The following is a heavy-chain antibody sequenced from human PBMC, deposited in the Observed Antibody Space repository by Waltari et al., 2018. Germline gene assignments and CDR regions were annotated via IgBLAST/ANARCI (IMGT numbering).Heavy chain of an antibody. CDR3: ARHNLDSSSPHGDWFDP. CDR1: GGSISSSSYY. V-gene: IGHV4-39*01. Sequence: QLQLQESGPGLVKPSETLSLTCTVSGGSISSSSYYWGWIRQPPGKGLEWIGRIDYSGSTSSTPSLKSRVTISVDTSKNQFSLKLSSVTAADTAVYYCARHNLDSSSPHGDWFDPWGQGTLVTVSS. CDR2: IDYSGST. D-gene: IGHD6-13*01. J-gene: IGHJ5*02.